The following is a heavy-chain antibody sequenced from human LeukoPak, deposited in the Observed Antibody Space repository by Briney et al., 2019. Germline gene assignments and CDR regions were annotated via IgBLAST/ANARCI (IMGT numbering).Heavy chain of an antibody. Sequence: GGSLRLSCAASGFTFRSYWMTWVRQAPGKGLEWVSVIYSGGSTYYADSVKGRFTISRDNSKNTLYLQMNSLRAEDTAVYYCARAVVITSGFDYWGQGTLVTVSS. V-gene: IGHV3-53*01. CDR1: GFTFRSYW. CDR2: IYSGGST. CDR3: ARAVVITSGFDY. J-gene: IGHJ4*02. D-gene: IGHD3-22*01.